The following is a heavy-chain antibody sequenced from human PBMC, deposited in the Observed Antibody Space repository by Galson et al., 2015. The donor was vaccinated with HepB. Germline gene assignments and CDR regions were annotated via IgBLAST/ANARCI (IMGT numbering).Heavy chain of an antibody. CDR2: TYYRSKWYN. J-gene: IGHJ5*02. V-gene: IGHV6-1*01. Sequence: CAISGDSVSSNSAAWNWIRQSPSRGLEWLGRTYYRSKWYNDYAVSVKSRITINPDTSKNQFSLQLNSVTPEDTAVYYCARGKYSSGWYSPNWFDPWGQGTLVTVSS. D-gene: IGHD6-19*01. CDR3: ARGKYSSGWYSPNWFDP. CDR1: GDSVSSNSAA.